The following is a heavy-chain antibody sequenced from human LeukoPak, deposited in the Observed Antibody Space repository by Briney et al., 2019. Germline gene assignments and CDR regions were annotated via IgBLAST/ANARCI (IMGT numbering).Heavy chain of an antibody. J-gene: IGHJ4*02. Sequence: SETLSLTCTVSGGSISSSSYYWGWIRQPPGKGLEWIGSIYYSGSTYYNPSLKSRVTISVDTSKNQFSLKLSSVTAADTAVYYCARSAGWREDYWGQGTLVTVSS. D-gene: IGHD1-26*01. V-gene: IGHV4-39*01. CDR2: IYYSGST. CDR3: ARSAGWREDY. CDR1: GGSISSSSYY.